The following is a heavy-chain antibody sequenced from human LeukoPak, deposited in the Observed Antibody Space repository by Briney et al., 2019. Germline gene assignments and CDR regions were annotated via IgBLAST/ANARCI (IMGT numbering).Heavy chain of an antibody. J-gene: IGHJ5*02. D-gene: IGHD6-13*01. Sequence: SETLSLTCTVSGGSISSYYWSWIRQPPGKGLEWIGYIYYSGSTNYNPSLKSRVTISVDTSKNQFSLKLSSVTAADTAVYYCARSPRITSFIAAANRYWFDPWGQGTLVTVSS. CDR2: IYYSGST. CDR1: GGSISSYY. V-gene: IGHV4-59*01. CDR3: ARSPRITSFIAAANRYWFDP.